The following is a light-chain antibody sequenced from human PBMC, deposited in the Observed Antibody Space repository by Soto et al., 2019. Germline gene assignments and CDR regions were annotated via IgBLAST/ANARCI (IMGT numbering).Light chain of an antibody. CDR2: EVS. CDR1: SSDVGSYNR. Sequence: QSALTQPPSVSGAPGQSVTISCTGTSSDVGSYNRVSWYQQPPGTAPKLMIYEVSNRPSGVPDRFSGSKSGNTASLTISGLQAEDEADYHCSSYTSSSTPHVVFGGGTKLTVL. CDR3: SSYTSSSTPHVV. V-gene: IGLV2-18*02. J-gene: IGLJ2*01.